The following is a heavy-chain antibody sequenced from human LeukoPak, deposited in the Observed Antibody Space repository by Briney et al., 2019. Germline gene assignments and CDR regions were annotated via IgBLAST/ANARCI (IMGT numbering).Heavy chain of an antibody. V-gene: IGHV3-23*01. Sequence: PGGSLRLSCAASGFTFSSYAMSWVRQAPGKGLEWVSAISGSGGNTYYADSVKGRFTISRDNSKNTLYLQMNSLRAEDTAVYYCAKVRSGSGSYYGYWGQGTLVTVSS. CDR3: AKVRSGSGSYYGY. D-gene: IGHD3-10*01. J-gene: IGHJ4*02. CDR1: GFTFSSYA. CDR2: ISGSGGNT.